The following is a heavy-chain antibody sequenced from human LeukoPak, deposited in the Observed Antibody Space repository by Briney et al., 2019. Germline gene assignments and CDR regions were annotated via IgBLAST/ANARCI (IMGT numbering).Heavy chain of an antibody. CDR1: GFTFSSYS. J-gene: IGHJ5*02. Sequence: PGGSLRLSCAASGFTFSSYSMNWVRQAPGKGLEWVSSISSSSSYIYYADSVKGRFTISRDNAKNSLYLQMNSLRAEDTAVYYCARDIVAQTMVRGASRWFDPWGQGTLVTVSS. D-gene: IGHD3-10*01. CDR3: ARDIVAQTMVRGASRWFDP. V-gene: IGHV3-21*01. CDR2: ISSSSSYI.